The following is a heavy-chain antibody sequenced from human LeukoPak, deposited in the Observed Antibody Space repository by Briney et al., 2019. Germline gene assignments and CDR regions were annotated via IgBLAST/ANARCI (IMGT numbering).Heavy chain of an antibody. CDR3: AKDTSGSTSYSYHYGMDV. V-gene: IGHV3-23*01. D-gene: IGHD1-26*01. Sequence: WGSLRLSCVTSGFTFSSYAMSWVRQAPGKGLEWVSVASGSGTTTSQADSVKGRFTISRDNSKSTLYLQMNSLRAEDTAVYYCAKDTSGSTSYSYHYGMDVWGQETTVTV. CDR1: GFTFSSYA. J-gene: IGHJ6*02. CDR2: ASGSGTTT.